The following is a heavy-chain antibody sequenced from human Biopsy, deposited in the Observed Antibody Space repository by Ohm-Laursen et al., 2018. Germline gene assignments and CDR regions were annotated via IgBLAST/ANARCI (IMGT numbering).Heavy chain of an antibody. V-gene: IGHV4-59*01. CDR2: TYYTGST. Sequence: TLSLTCTVSRDSISNYYWTWIRQSPGKGLEWFGYTYYTGSTNYNPSVKSRVTISVDTSKNQSSLMFNSVTAADTAVYFCARDSRGGHLNTALITGKNLDSWGQGILVTVSS. CDR3: ARDSRGGHLNTALITGKNLDS. CDR1: RDSISNYY. D-gene: IGHD5-18*01. J-gene: IGHJ4*02.